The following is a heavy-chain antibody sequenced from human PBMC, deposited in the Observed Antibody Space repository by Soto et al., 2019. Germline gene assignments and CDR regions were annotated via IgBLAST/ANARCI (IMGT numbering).Heavy chain of an antibody. CDR1: GFTFSSYG. CDR3: ARAVAGFRGWYFDL. V-gene: IGHV3-30*03. Sequence: QVQLVESGGGVVQPGRSLRLSCAASGFTFSSYGMHWVRQAPGKGLEWVAVTSYDGSNKYYADSVKGRFTISRDNAKNSLYLQMNSLRAEDTAVYYCARAVAGFRGWYFDLWGRSTLVTVSS. CDR2: TSYDGSNK. J-gene: IGHJ2*01. D-gene: IGHD6-19*01.